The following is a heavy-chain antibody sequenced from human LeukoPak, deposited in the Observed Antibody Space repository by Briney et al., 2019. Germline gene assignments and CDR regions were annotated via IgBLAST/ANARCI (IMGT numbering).Heavy chain of an antibody. J-gene: IGHJ4*02. CDR1: GYTFTSYA. CDR3: ARGDPQMARRTLFDY. CDR2: ISPIFGTA. D-gene: IGHD2-8*01. Sequence: ASVKVSCKASGYTFTSYAMNWVRQAPGQGLEWMGGISPIFGTANYAQKFQGRVTITADESTSTAYMELSSLRSEDTAVYYCARGDPQMARRTLFDYWGQGTLVTVSS. V-gene: IGHV1-69*13.